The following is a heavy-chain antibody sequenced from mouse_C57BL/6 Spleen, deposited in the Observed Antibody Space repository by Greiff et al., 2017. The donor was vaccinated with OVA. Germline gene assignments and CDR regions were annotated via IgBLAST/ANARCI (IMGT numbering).Heavy chain of an antibody. V-gene: IGHV1-50*01. CDR1: GYTFTSYW. J-gene: IGHJ2*01. CDR3: ASRGGLRRGYYFDY. CDR2: IDPSDSYT. D-gene: IGHD2-4*01. Sequence: QVQLQQPGAELVKPGASVKLSCKASGYTFTSYWMQWVKQRPGQGLEWIGEIDPSDSYTNYNQKFKGKATLTVDTSSSTAYMQLSSLTSEDSAVYDCASRGGLRRGYYFDYWGQGTTLTVSS.